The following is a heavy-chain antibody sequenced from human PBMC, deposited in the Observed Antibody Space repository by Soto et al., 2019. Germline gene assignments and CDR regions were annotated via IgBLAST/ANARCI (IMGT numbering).Heavy chain of an antibody. Sequence: QVQLVESGGGVVQPGRSLRLSCAASGFTFSSYAMHWVRQAPGKGLEWVAVISYDGSNKYYADSGKGRFTISRDNSKNTLYLQMNSLRAEDTAVYYCARDQYCISTSCSEPYYYYGMAVWGQGTTVTVSS. CDR1: GFTFSSYA. V-gene: IGHV3-30-3*01. CDR3: ARDQYCISTSCSEPYYYYGMAV. D-gene: IGHD2-2*01. CDR2: ISYDGSNK. J-gene: IGHJ6*02.